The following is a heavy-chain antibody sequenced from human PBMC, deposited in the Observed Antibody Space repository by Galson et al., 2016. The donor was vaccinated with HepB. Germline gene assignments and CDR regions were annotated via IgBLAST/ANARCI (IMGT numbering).Heavy chain of an antibody. CDR3: VRRERSYNFGADF. CDR2: IYPGDSDT. Sequence: QSGAEVKKPGETLKIACRDSGYRFTNIWIGWVRQVPGMGLEWMGIIYPGDSDTRYSLSFQGQVTISFDKSINTAYLQWRSLKTPATAMYYCVRRERSYNFGADFWGQGTLVTVSS. V-gene: IGHV5-51*03. CDR1: GYRFTNIW. D-gene: IGHD1-1*01. J-gene: IGHJ4*02.